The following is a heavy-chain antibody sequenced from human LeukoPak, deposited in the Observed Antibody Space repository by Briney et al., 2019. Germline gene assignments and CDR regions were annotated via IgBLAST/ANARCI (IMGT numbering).Heavy chain of an antibody. J-gene: IGHJ4*02. CDR1: GFTFSNYA. V-gene: IGHV3-23*01. D-gene: IGHD5/OR15-5a*01. Sequence: GGSLRLSCAASGFTFSNYAMSWVRQAPGKGLEWVSGISGSGGSTYYADSVKGRFTISRDNSKNSLYLQMNSLRAEDTAIYYCAKEWNLRGVDYWGQGTLVTVSS. CDR3: AKEWNLRGVDY. CDR2: ISGSGGST.